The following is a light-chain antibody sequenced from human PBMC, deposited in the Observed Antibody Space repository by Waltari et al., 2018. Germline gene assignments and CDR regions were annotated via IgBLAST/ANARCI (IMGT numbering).Light chain of an antibody. CDR3: SSYTSSSTYVV. CDR1: SSDVGGYTY. Sequence: QSALTQPASVSGSPGQSIPISCTGTSSDVGGYTYASWYQQHPGKAPKLMIYEVSKRPSGVSNRFSGSKSGNTASLTISGLQAEDEADYYCSSYTSSSTYVVFGGGTKLTVL. J-gene: IGLJ2*01. CDR2: EVS. V-gene: IGLV2-14*01.